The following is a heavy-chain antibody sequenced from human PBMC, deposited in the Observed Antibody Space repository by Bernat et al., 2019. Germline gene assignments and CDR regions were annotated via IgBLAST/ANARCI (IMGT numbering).Heavy chain of an antibody. J-gene: IGHJ3*02. V-gene: IGHV4-39*01. CDR2: IYYSGST. D-gene: IGHD6-6*01. CDR1: GGSISTGSYY. CDR3: ARLGSSSDAFDI. Sequence: QLQLQESGPGLVKPSETLSLTCTVSGGSISTGSYYWGWIRQPPGKGLEWIGSIYYSGSTYYNPSLKSRVTISVDTSKKQVSLNLNSVTAADTAVYYCARLGSSSDAFDIWGQGTMVTVSS.